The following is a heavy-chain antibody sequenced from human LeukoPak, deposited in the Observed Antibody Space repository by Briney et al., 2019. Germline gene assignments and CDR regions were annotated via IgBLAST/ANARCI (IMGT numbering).Heavy chain of an antibody. CDR1: GYTFTNYY. Sequence: ASVKVSCKTSGYTFTNYYIHWVRQAPGQGLEWMGLINPSGGNTNYAQNFQGRVTMTRDTSTSTVYMGLSSLRSEDTAVYYCARVRDGYNDAYDIWSQGTMVTVPS. CDR3: ARVRDGYNDAYDI. D-gene: IGHD5-24*01. J-gene: IGHJ3*02. V-gene: IGHV1-46*01. CDR2: INPSGGNT.